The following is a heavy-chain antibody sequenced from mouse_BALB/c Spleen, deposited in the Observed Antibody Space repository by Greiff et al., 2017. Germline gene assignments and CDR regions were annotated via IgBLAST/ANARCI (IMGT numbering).Heavy chain of an antibody. D-gene: IGHD1-2*01. V-gene: IGHV5-6-4*01. J-gene: IGHJ4*01. Sequence: EVQLQQSGGGLVKPGGSLKLSCAASGFTFSSYTMSWVRQTPEKRLEWVATISSGGSYTYYPDSVKGRFTISRDNAKNTLYLQMSSLKSEDTAMYYCTRIHYYGDYYAMDYWGQGTSVTVSS. CDR1: GFTFSSYT. CDR2: ISSGGSYT. CDR3: TRIHYYGDYYAMDY.